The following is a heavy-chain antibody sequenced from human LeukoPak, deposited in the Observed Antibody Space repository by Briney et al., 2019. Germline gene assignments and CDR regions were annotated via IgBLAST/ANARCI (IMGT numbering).Heavy chain of an antibody. D-gene: IGHD5-18*01. CDR3: ASSDGYSYAFDY. CDR2: INPNSGGT. J-gene: IGHJ4*02. V-gene: IGHV1-2*02. CDR1: GYTFTGYY. Sequence: ASVKVSCTASGYTFTGYYMHWVRQAPGQGLEWMGSINPNSGGTDYAQKFQGRVTMTRATSITQAYMELSRLRSDDTAVYYCASSDGYSYAFDYWGQGTLVTVSS.